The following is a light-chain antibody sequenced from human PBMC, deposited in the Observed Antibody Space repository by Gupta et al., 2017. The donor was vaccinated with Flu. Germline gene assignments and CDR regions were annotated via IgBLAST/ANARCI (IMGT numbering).Light chain of an antibody. CDR3: SSYEGTASVVV. V-gene: IGLV2-23*02. CDR2: DVI. CDR1: SSNVGNYDL. J-gene: IGLJ2*01. Sequence: QSALTQPASVSGSPSQSITIPCTGTSSNVGNYDLVSWYQQYPGKAPKLMIHDVIKRPSGVSNRFSGSKSGNTASLTIYGLQAEDEADYDCSSYEGTASVVVFGGGTKLTVL.